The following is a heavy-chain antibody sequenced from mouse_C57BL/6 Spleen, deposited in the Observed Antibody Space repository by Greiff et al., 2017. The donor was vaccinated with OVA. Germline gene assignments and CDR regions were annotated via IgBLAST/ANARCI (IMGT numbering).Heavy chain of an antibody. D-gene: IGHD4-1*01. CDR2: ISNGGGST. J-gene: IGHJ2*01. Sequence: EVKLMESGGGLVQPGGSLKLSCAASGFTFSDYYMYWVRQTPEKRLEWVAYISNGGGSTYYPDTVKGRFTISRDNAKNTLYLQMSRLKSEDTAMYYCARQANSVFDYWGQGTTLTVSS. CDR1: GFTFSDYY. V-gene: IGHV5-12*01. CDR3: ARQANSVFDY.